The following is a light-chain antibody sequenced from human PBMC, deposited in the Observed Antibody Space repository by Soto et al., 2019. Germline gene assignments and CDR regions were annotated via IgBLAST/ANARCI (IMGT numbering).Light chain of an antibody. CDR3: QSYDSSLSGWV. CDR1: SPNIGAGYD. V-gene: IGLV1-40*01. CDR2: GNS. J-gene: IGLJ3*02. Sequence: QSVLTQPPSVSGAPGQRVTISCTGSSPNIGAGYDVHWYQQLPGTVPKLLIYGNSNRPSGVPDRFSGSKSGTSASLAITGLQAEDEADYYCQSYDSSLSGWVFGGGTKVTVL.